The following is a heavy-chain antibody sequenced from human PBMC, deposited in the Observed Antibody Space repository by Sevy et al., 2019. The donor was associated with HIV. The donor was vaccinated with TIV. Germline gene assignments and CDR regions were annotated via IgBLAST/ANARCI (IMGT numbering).Heavy chain of an antibody. J-gene: IGHJ4*02. V-gene: IGHV3-23*01. D-gene: IGHD4-4*01. CDR2: ISRSGDTA. Sequence: GGSLRLSCAASGFTFGSYVMNWVRQAPGKGLEWISLISRSGDTASYSDSVKGRFTMSRDNSRNTLYLQMNGLRADDTARYFCVKEGRDDYNPYMDSWGQGTLVTVSS. CDR1: GFTFGSYV. CDR3: VKEGRDDYNPYMDS.